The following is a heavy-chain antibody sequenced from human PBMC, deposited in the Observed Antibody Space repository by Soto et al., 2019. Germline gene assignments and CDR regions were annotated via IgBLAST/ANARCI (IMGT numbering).Heavy chain of an antibody. CDR1: GFTFWGDW. Sequence: AGGSLRLSCVASGFTFWGDWMSWVRQAPGKGLEWVANIKQDGSAKQYLDSVSGRFTISRDNSKNSVYLQMNSLKTEDTAMYYCVRAYGNSNYYFDYWGRGTLVTVSS. CDR3: VRAYGNSNYYFDY. CDR2: IKQDGSAK. V-gene: IGHV3-7*03. D-gene: IGHD3-10*01. J-gene: IGHJ4*02.